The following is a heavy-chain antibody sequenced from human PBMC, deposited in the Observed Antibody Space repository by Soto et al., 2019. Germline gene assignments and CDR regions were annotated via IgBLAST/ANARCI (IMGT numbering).Heavy chain of an antibody. Sequence: QFELVQSGAEVKKAGSSVKVSCKASGGTFSNYPISWVRQAPGQGLEWMGGIIPIFGTVNYAQKFQGRVTITADESTSTAYMELSSLRSEDTAVYYCARGNHRWLQLWYFDLWGRGTLVTVSS. CDR2: IIPIFGTV. J-gene: IGHJ2*01. CDR1: GGTFSNYP. CDR3: ARGNHRWLQLWYFDL. V-gene: IGHV1-69*12. D-gene: IGHD5-12*01.